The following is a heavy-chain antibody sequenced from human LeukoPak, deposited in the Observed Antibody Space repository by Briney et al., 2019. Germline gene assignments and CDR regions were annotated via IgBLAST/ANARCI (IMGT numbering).Heavy chain of an antibody. CDR3: ARDNWGFDI. D-gene: IGHD7-27*01. Sequence: GGPLRLSCAGSGFSFSGYWINWVRQAPGRGLEWVASKNLDGSEKYSVDSVKGRFTISRDNAKISLYLQMNSLRAEDAAVYYWARDNWGFDIWGQGTMVTVSS. J-gene: IGHJ3*02. CDR1: GFSFSGYW. V-gene: IGHV3-7*04. CDR2: KNLDGSEK.